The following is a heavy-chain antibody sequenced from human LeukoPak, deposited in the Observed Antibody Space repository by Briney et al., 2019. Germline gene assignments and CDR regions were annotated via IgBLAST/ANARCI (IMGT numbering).Heavy chain of an antibody. J-gene: IGHJ4*02. Sequence: PSETLSLTCTVSGGSISSYYWSWIRQPPGKGLEWIGYIYYSGSTDYNPSLKSRVTISVDTSKNQFSLKLSSVTAADTAVYYCASYLSGWPMKYWGQGTLVTVSS. CDR3: ASYLSGWPMKY. CDR1: GGSISSYY. CDR2: IYYSGST. D-gene: IGHD6-19*01. V-gene: IGHV4-59*01.